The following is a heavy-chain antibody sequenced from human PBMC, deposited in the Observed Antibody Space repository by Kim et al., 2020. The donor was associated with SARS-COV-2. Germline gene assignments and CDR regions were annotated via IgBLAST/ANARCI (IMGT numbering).Heavy chain of an antibody. CDR1: GFTFSSYW. D-gene: IGHD5-18*01. V-gene: IGHV3-74*01. CDR2: INSDGSST. Sequence: GGSLRLSCAASGFTFSSYWMHWVRQAPGKGLVWVSRINSDGSSTSYADSVKGRFTISRDNAKNTLYLQMNSLRAEDTAVYYCARVGYSYGNPYYYYYYMDVWGKGTTVTVSS. CDR3: ARVGYSYGNPYYYYYYMDV. J-gene: IGHJ6*03.